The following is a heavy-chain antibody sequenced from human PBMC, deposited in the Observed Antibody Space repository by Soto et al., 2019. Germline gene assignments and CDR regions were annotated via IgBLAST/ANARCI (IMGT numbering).Heavy chain of an antibody. CDR2: MHHTQGT. CDR1: GASISSYY. D-gene: IGHD3-9*01. Sequence: KASETLSLTCSVSGASISSYYWTWIRQPPGGGLEWIGYMHHTQGTNDNPSLRGRVHMSIDTSMNQFSLRLTSVTAADTAVYYCARVPFVGYFDWLDPWGHGTLVTVS. V-gene: IGHV4-59*01. J-gene: IGHJ5*02. CDR3: ARVPFVGYFDWLDP.